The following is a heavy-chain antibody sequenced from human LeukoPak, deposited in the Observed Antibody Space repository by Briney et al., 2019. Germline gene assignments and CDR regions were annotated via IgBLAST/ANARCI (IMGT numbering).Heavy chain of an antibody. V-gene: IGHV3-21*04. Sequence: GGSLRLSCAASGFTFSYYNMNWVRQAPGKGLEWVSSISSSSSHIYYADSVKGRFTISRDNAKNSLYLQMNSLRAEDTAVFYCARVRTLEAAGSPDYWGQGTLVTVSS. CDR3: ARVRTLEAAGSPDY. D-gene: IGHD6-13*01. CDR1: GFTFSYYN. CDR2: ISSSSSHI. J-gene: IGHJ4*02.